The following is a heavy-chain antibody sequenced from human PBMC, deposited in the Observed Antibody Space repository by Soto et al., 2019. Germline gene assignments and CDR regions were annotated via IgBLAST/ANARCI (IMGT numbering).Heavy chain of an antibody. Sequence: GGSLRLSCAASGFTFSSYAMSWVRQAPGKGLEWVSAISGSGGSTYYADSVKGRFTISRDNSKNTLYLQMNSLRAEDTAVYYCSRWTGFLEWSRADYWGQGTLVTVSS. CDR3: SRWTGFLEWSRADY. CDR1: GFTFSSYA. D-gene: IGHD3-3*01. CDR2: ISGSGGST. J-gene: IGHJ4*02. V-gene: IGHV3-23*01.